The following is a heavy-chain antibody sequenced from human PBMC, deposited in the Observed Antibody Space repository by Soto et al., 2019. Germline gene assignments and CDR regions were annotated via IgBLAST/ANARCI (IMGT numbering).Heavy chain of an antibody. CDR1: GFTFSIYA. Sequence: GGSLRLSCSASGFTFSIYAMHWVRQVPGKGLEYVSSISTNGGSTDYADSVKDRFTISRDNSKNTVYLQMSSLRVEDTAVYYCVKGEYYYDSSGYYPFDYWGQGTLVTVSS. J-gene: IGHJ4*02. CDR3: VKGEYYYDSSGYYPFDY. V-gene: IGHV3-64D*06. CDR2: ISTNGGST. D-gene: IGHD3-22*01.